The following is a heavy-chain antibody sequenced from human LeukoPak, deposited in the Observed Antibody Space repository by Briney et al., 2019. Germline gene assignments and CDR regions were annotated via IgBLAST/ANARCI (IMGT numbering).Heavy chain of an antibody. J-gene: IGHJ6*02. D-gene: IGHD3-3*01. V-gene: IGHV4-59*01. Sequence: ASETLSLTCTVSGGSISSYYWRGIRQPPGEGVEWSGYIYYSGSTNYNPSLKSRVTIAVDTSKNQSSLKLSSVTAADTAVYYCARVHMTYYDFWRGYGMDVWGQGTTVTVSS. CDR2: IYYSGST. CDR3: ARVHMTYYDFWRGYGMDV. CDR1: GGSISSYY.